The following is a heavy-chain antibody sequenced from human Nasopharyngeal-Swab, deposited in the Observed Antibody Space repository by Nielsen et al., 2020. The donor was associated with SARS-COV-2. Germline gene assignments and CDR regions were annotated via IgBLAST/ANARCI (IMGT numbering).Heavy chain of an antibody. CDR3: AGWITMIRGATFDI. CDR2: IIPIFGTA. V-gene: IGHV1-69*13. J-gene: IGHJ3*02. CDR1: AGTFSSYA. Sequence: SVKVSCKASAGTFSSYAVSWVRQAPGQGLEWMGGIIPIFGTANYAPKFQGRVTITADESTSTAFMELSSLRSEDTAVYYCAGWITMIRGATFDIWGQGTMVTVSS. D-gene: IGHD3-10*01.